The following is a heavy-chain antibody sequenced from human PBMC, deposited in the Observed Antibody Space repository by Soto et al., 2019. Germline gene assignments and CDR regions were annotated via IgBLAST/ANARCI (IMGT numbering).Heavy chain of an antibody. CDR2: ISWNSGSI. CDR3: AEDGTHFYYYMDV. J-gene: IGHJ6*03. V-gene: IGHV3-9*01. CDR1: GFTFDDYA. Sequence: EVQLVESGGGLVQPGRSLRLSCAASGFTFDDYAMHWVRQAPGKGLEWVSGISWNSGSIGYADSVKGRFTISRDNAKNSLYLQMNSLRAEDTALYYCAEDGTHFYYYMDVWGKGTTVTVSS.